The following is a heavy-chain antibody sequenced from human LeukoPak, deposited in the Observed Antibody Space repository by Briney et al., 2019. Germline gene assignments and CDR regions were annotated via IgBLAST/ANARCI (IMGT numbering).Heavy chain of an antibody. J-gene: IGHJ4*02. V-gene: IGHV4-59*01. Sequence: SETLSLTCSVSGGPLSTYTWSWVRQSPGKGLEWIGYIYHGGTTNYSPSLKSRATISAHTARNQFSLRLRSVTAADTAIYYCARDTSVGSGMQYWGQGTLVSVPS. CDR2: IYHGGTT. CDR1: GGPLSTYT. D-gene: IGHD3-10*01. CDR3: ARDTSVGSGMQY.